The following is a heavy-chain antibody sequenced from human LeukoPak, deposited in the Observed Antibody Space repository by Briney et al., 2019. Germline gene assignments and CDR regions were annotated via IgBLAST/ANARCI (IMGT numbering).Heavy chain of an antibody. CDR1: GGTFSSYA. CDR2: IIPIFGTA. D-gene: IGHD3-22*01. J-gene: IGHJ4*02. Sequence: GASVKVSCKASGGTFSSYAISWVRQAPGQGLEWMGGIIPIFGTANYAQKFQGRVTITADESTSTAYMELSSLRSEDTAVYYCARVVADSSGYYYVGYWGQGTLVTVSS. CDR3: ARVVADSSGYYYVGY. V-gene: IGHV1-69*01.